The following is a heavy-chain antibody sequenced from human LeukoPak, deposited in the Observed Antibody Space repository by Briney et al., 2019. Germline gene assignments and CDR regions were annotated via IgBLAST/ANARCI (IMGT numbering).Heavy chain of an antibody. CDR3: ARLWFGESHFDY. J-gene: IGHJ4*02. CDR2: IYYSGST. D-gene: IGHD3-10*01. Sequence: SETLSLTCVVSGYSISSGYYWGWIRQPPGKGLEWIGSIYYSGSTYYNPSPKSRVTISVDTSKNQFSLKLSSVTAADTAVYYCARLWFGESHFDYWGQGTLVTVSS. CDR1: GYSISSGYY. V-gene: IGHV4-38-2*01.